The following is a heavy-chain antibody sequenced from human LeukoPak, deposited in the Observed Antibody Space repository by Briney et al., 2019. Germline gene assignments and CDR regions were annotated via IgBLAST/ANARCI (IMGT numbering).Heavy chain of an antibody. CDR3: ARLLQQLVYYYYYYMDV. D-gene: IGHD6-13*01. V-gene: IGHV3-53*01. CDR1: GFTVISNY. J-gene: IGHJ6*03. Sequence: GGSLRLSCAASGFTVISNYMSWVRQAPGKGLEWVSVIYSGGSTYYADSVKGRFTISRDNSKNTLYLQMNSLRAEDTAVYYCARLLQQLVYYYYYYMDVWGKGTTVTVSS. CDR2: IYSGGST.